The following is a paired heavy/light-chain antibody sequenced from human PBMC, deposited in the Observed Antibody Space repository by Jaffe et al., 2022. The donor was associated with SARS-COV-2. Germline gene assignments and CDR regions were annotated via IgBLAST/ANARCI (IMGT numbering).Light chain of an antibody. J-gene: IGKJ1*01. Sequence: DIQMTQSPSSLSASVGDRVTISCRASQSISSYLNWYQQKPGKVPNLLIYAASSLQSGVPSRFSGSGSGTDFTLTISSLQPEDFATYYCQQSYSTPPWTFGQGTKVEIK. V-gene: IGKV1-39*01. CDR1: QSISSY. CDR3: QQSYSTPPWT. CDR2: AAS.
Heavy chain of an antibody. D-gene: IGHD6-13*01. J-gene: IGHJ6*03. CDR3: ARSAGSSSSYRHMDV. CDR1: GFTVSSNY. CDR2: IYSGGTT. Sequence: EVQLVETGGGLIQPGGSLRLSCAATGFTVSSNYMSWVRQAPGEGLEWVSVIYSGGTTYYADSVKGRFTVSRDNSKNTLYLEMNGLRAEDTAVYYCARSAGSSSSYRHMDVWGKGTTVAVSS. V-gene: IGHV3-53*02.